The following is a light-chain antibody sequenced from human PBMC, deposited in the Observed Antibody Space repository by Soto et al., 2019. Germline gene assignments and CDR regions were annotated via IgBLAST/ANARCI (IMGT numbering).Light chain of an antibody. Sequence: DIQLTQSPSFLSASVGDRVTITCRASQGISSYLAWYQQKPGKAPKLLIYAASTLQSGVPSRFSGSGSGTEFTLTVNSLQPEDFATYYCEQLNSYLPGLTFGGGTQVEIK. J-gene: IGKJ4*01. CDR3: EQLNSYLPGLT. CDR1: QGISSY. CDR2: AAS. V-gene: IGKV1-9*01.